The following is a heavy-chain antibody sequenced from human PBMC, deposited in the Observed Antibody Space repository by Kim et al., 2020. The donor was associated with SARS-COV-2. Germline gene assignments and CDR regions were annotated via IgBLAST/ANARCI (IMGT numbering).Heavy chain of an antibody. D-gene: IGHD3-10*01. J-gene: IGHJ4*02. Sequence: SETLSLTCAVYGGSFSGYYWSWIRQPPGKGLEWIGEINHSGSTNYNPSLKSRVTVSVDTSKNQFSLKLSSVTAADTAVYYCARARVRGVIRSFDYCGQGTLVTVSS. CDR1: GGSFSGYY. V-gene: IGHV4-34*01. CDR2: INHSGST. CDR3: ARARVRGVIRSFDY.